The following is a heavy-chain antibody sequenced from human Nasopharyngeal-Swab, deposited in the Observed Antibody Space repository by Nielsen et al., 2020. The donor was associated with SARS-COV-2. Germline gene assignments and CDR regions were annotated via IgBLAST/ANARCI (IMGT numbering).Heavy chain of an antibody. V-gene: IGHV3-23*01. J-gene: IGHJ3*02. Sequence: GESLKISCSASGFTFSSYAMHWVRQAPGKGLEWVSVISDGGASTYYADSARGRFTISRDNSRNTLFLQMNSLRVEDTALYYCAKEGGFCTGNNCPIGDAFDMWGQGTMVTVSS. CDR3: AKEGGFCTGNNCPIGDAFDM. CDR2: ISDGGAST. D-gene: IGHD2-8*02. CDR1: GFTFSSYA.